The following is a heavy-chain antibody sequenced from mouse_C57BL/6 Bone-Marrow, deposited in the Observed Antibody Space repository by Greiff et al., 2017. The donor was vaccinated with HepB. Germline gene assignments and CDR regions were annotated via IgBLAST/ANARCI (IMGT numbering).Heavy chain of an antibody. J-gene: IGHJ3*01. CDR3: ARRSWFAY. V-gene: IGHV7-3*01. CDR1: GFTFTDYY. Sequence: EVQRVESGGGLVQPGGSLSLSCAASGFTFTDYYMSWVRQPPGKALEWLGFIRNKANGYTTEYSASVKGRFTISRDNSQSILYLQMNALRAEDSATYYCARRSWFAYWGQGTLVTVSA. CDR2: IRNKANGYTT.